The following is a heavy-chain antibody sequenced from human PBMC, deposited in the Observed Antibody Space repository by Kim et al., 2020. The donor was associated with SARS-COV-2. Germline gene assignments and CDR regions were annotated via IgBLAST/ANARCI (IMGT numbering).Heavy chain of an antibody. CDR3: ARIGESGDLPQAWYFDL. CDR1: GGTFSSYA. V-gene: IGHV1-69*13. Sequence: SVKVSCKASGGTFSSYAISWVRQAPGQGLEWMGGIIPIFGTANYAQKFQGRVTITADESTSTAYMELSSLRSEDTAVYYCARIGESGDLPQAWYFDLWGRGTLVTVSS. CDR2: IIPIFGTA. D-gene: IGHD3-10*01. J-gene: IGHJ2*01.